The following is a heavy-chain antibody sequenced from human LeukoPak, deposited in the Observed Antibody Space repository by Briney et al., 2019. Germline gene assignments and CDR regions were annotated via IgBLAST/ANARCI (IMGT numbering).Heavy chain of an antibody. CDR3: ARVPTWNGYYFDY. J-gene: IGHJ4*02. CDR2: IYYSGST. Sequence: KPSETLSLTCTVSGGSISSYYWSWIRQPPGEGLGWIGYIYYSGSTNYNPSLKSRVTISVDPSKHQFSLKLSSVTAADTAVYYCARVPTWNGYYFDYWGQGTLVTVSS. CDR1: GGSISSYY. D-gene: IGHD1-1*01. V-gene: IGHV4-59*01.